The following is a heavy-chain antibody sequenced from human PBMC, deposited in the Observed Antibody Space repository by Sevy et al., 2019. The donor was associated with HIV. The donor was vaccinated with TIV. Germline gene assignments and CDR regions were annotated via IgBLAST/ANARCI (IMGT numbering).Heavy chain of an antibody. CDR2: TSSSSNTI. CDR3: AGGPGDGVSFDY. J-gene: IGHJ4*02. D-gene: IGHD7-27*01. Sequence: GGSLRLSCAASGFTFSSYSMNWVRQAPGKGLEWLSYTSSSSNTIYYGDSVRGRFTISRDNAKNSLSLQMNSLRVEDTAVYYCAGGPGDGVSFDYWGRGTLVTVSS. CDR1: GFTFSSYS. V-gene: IGHV3-48*04.